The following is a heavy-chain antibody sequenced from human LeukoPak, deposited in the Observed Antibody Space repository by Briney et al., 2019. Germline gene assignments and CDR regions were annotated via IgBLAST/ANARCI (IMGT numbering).Heavy chain of an antibody. Sequence: GGSLRLSCAASGFTFSSYWMHWVRQAPGKGLVWVSRINKDGSSTSYADSVKGRYTISRDNTKNTLFLQMNSLRAEDTAVYYCARDGAAAGTDYFDYWGQGTLATVSS. CDR1: GFTFSSYW. V-gene: IGHV3-74*01. D-gene: IGHD6-13*01. J-gene: IGHJ4*02. CDR2: INKDGSST. CDR3: ARDGAAAGTDYFDY.